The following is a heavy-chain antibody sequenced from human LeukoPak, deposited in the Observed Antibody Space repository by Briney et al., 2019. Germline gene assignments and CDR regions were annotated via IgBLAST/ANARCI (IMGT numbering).Heavy chain of an antibody. D-gene: IGHD3/OR15-3a*01. CDR3: AKVWDWGIGSY. Sequence: GGSPRLSCAASGFTFSSYAMSWVRQAPGKGLEWVSAISGSGGSTYYADSVKGRFTISRDNSKNTLYLQMNSLRADDTAVYYCAKVWDWGIGSYWGQGTLVTVSS. V-gene: IGHV3-23*01. CDR2: ISGSGGST. CDR1: GFTFSSYA. J-gene: IGHJ4*02.